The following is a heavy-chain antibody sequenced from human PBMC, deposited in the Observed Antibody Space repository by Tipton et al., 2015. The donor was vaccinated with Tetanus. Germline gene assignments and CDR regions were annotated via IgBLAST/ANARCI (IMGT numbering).Heavy chain of an antibody. Sequence: TLSLTCTVSGGSIRSGGYYWTWIRQHPGRGLEWIGYIYYTGNTYYNPSLKSRVTISVDSSKNQFSLILTSLTAADTAVYYCARRLIQNWFDPWGQGSLVIVSS. CDR3: ARRLIQNWFDP. CDR2: IYYTGNT. D-gene: IGHD2-8*01. CDR1: GGSIRSGGYY. V-gene: IGHV4-31*03. J-gene: IGHJ5*02.